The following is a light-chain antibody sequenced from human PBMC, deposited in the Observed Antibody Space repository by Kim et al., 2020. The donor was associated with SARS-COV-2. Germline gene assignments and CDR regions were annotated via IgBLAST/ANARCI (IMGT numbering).Light chain of an antibody. CDR2: GAS. Sequence: ESVGTRITITCRASQDVSTWLAWYQQKPGKSPNLLISGASNLQSGVPSRFGGSGSGTDFTLTISSLQPEDFATYYCQQANSFPPEFGQGTKVDIK. CDR3: QQANSFPPE. J-gene: IGKJ1*01. V-gene: IGKV1-12*01. CDR1: QDVSTW.